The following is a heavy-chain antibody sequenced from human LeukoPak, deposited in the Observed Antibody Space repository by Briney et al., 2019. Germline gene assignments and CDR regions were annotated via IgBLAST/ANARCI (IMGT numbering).Heavy chain of an antibody. CDR2: IYYSGST. CDR1: GGSISSYY. D-gene: IGHD6-19*01. J-gene: IGHJ3*02. Sequence: SETLSLTCTVSGGSISSYYWSWIRQPPGKGLEWIGYIYYSGSTNYNPSLKSRVTISVDTSKNQFSLKLSSVTAADTAVYYCARVSIQWLVPGAFDIWGQGTMVTVSS. CDR3: ARVSIQWLVPGAFDI. V-gene: IGHV4-59*01.